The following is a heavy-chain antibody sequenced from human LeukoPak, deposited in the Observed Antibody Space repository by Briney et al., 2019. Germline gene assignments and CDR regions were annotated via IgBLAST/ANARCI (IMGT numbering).Heavy chain of an antibody. J-gene: IGHJ3*02. CDR3: ARSGVNAFDI. CDR1: GYSISSGYY. V-gene: IGHV4-38-2*02. D-gene: IGHD2-21*01. Sequence: SETLSLTCTVSGYSISSGYYWGWIRQPPGKGLEWIGSIYHSGSTYYNPSLKSRVTISVDTSKNQFSLKLSSVTAADTAAYYCARSGVNAFDIWGQGTMVTVSS. CDR2: IYHSGST.